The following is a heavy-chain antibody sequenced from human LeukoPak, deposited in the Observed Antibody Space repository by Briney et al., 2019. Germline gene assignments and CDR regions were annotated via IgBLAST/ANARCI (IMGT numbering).Heavy chain of an antibody. CDR1: GFTFSSYA. Sequence: GGSLRLPCAASGFTFSSYAMSWVRQAPGKGLEWVSAISGSGGSTYYADSVKGRFTISRDNSKNTLYLQMNSLRAEDTAVYYCAKDGAYCGGDCYPYYFDYWGQGTLVTVSS. V-gene: IGHV3-23*01. D-gene: IGHD2-21*02. CDR3: AKDGAYCGGDCYPYYFDY. CDR2: ISGSGGST. J-gene: IGHJ4*02.